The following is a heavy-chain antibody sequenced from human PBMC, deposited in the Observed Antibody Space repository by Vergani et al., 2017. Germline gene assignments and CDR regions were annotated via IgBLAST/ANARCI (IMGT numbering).Heavy chain of an antibody. D-gene: IGHD4-17*01. V-gene: IGHV3-48*01. CDR3: ARDRYGDYAYYYYYGMDV. CDR1: GFTFSSYS. CDR2: ISSSSSTI. J-gene: IGHJ6*02. Sequence: EVQLLESGGGLVQPGGSLRLSCAASGFTFSSYSMNWVRQAPGKGLEWVSYISSSSSTIYYADSVKGRFTISRDNAKNSLYLQMNSLRAEDTAVYYCARDRYGDYAYYYYYGMDVWGQGTTVTVSS.